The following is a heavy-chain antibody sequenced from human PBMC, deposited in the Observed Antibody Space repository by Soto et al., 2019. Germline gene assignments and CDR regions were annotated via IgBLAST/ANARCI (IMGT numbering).Heavy chain of an antibody. D-gene: IGHD3-3*01. CDR2: IYYSGST. CDR3: ARDFSYYDFWSGYQNYYYGMDV. V-gene: IGHV4-30-4*01. Sequence: SETLSLTCTVSGGSISSGDYYWSWIRQPPGKGLEWIGYIYYSGSTYYNPSLKSRVTISVDTSKNQFSLKLSSVTAADTAVYYCARDFSYYDFWSGYQNYYYGMDVWGQGTTVTAP. CDR1: GGSISSGDYY. J-gene: IGHJ6*02.